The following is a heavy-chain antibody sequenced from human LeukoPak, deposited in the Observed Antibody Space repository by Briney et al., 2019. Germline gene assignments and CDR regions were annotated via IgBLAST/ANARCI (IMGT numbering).Heavy chain of an antibody. CDR1: GCTFSSYG. CDR2: ISANNSNT. CDR3: ARDRGGRGYLSY. J-gene: IGHJ1*01. Sequence: ASVKVTCTVSGCTFSSYGLSWVRQAPGKGLEWMGWISANNSNTNNAQKIQDRDTMTTDKSASTAYMELSSVRSDDTSLYYCARDRGGRGYLSYWGQGNLVTVPT. D-gene: IGHD5-18*01. V-gene: IGHV1-18*04.